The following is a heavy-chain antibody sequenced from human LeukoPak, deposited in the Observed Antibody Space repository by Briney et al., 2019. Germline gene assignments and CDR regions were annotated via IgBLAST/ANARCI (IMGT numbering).Heavy chain of an antibody. CDR2: IIPIFGTA. CDR1: GGTFSSYA. V-gene: IGHV1-69*05. D-gene: IGHD6-6*01. Sequence: WASVKVSCKASGGTFSSYAISWVRQAPGQGLEWMGGIIPIFGTANYAQKFQGRVTITTDESTSTAYMELSSLRSEDTAVYYCARGPSSSREFDYWGQGTLVTVSS. CDR3: ARGPSSSREFDY. J-gene: IGHJ4*02.